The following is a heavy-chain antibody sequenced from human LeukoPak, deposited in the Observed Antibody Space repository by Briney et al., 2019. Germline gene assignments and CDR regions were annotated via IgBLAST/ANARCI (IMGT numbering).Heavy chain of an antibody. Sequence: SETLSLTCTVSGGSISSYYWSWIRQPAGKGLEWIGRIHTSGSTNYNPSLKSRVTMSVDTSKNQFSLKLSSVTAADTAVYYCARDEAYCGGDCYRGYFQHWGQGTLVTVSS. V-gene: IGHV4-4*07. J-gene: IGHJ1*01. CDR1: GGSISSYY. D-gene: IGHD2-21*02. CDR3: ARDEAYCGGDCYRGYFQH. CDR2: IHTSGST.